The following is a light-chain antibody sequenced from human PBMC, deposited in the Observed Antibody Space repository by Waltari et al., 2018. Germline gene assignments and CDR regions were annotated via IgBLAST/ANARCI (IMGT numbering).Light chain of an antibody. CDR1: QSVLYNFNNKNY. V-gene: IGKV4-1*01. Sequence: EMTQSPDSLPVSLGERATINCKSSQSVLYNFNNKNYLAWFQLKPGQPPKLLIVWASTRDPRVPDRFSGSGSGTDFTLTISSLQTEDVAVYYCQQYLTLPYSFGQGTKLEIK. CDR3: QQYLTLPYS. CDR2: WAS. J-gene: IGKJ2*03.